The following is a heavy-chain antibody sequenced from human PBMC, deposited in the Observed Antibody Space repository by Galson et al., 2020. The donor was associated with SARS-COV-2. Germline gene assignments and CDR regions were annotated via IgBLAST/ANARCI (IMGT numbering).Heavy chain of an antibody. V-gene: IGHV3-33*01. J-gene: IGHJ4*02. Sequence: HWVRQAPGKGLEWVAQIFFDGSDKYYGDSVKGRFTISRDSSKNTVYLQMNNLRADDTAVYYCARDGQTSSGWAFDYWGQGTLVTVSS. CDR2: IFFDGSDK. D-gene: IGHD6-19*01. CDR3: ARDGQTSSGWAFDY.